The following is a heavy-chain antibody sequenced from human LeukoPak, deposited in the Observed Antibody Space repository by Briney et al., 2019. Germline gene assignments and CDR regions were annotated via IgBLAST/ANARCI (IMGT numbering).Heavy chain of an antibody. V-gene: IGHV4-4*07. CDR1: GGSISGYY. CDR2: IYPSGST. CDR3: ARAKWFNLNYFYYYYMDV. D-gene: IGHD3-10*01. J-gene: IGHJ6*03. Sequence: PSETLSLTCTVSGGSISGYYWSWIRQPAGKGLEWIGRIYPSGSTNYSPSLKSRVTMSLDMSQNRFSLKLNSVTAADTAVYYCARAKWFNLNYFYYYYMDVWGKGTTVTVSS.